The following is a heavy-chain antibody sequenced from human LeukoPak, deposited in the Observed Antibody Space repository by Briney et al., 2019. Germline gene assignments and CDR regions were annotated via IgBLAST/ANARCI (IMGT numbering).Heavy chain of an antibody. V-gene: IGHV3-23*01. J-gene: IGHJ4*02. CDR1: GFTFSIHG. D-gene: IGHD2-15*01. Sequence: GGSLRLSCAASGFTFSIHGMNWVRQGPGKGLEWVSGITGSGGSTYYADSVKGRFTISRDNSKNTVYLQMNSLRAEDTAVYYCAKCSIGYCSGGSCYAAYYFDYWGQGTLVTVSS. CDR3: AKCSIGYCSGGSCYAAYYFDY. CDR2: ITGSGGST.